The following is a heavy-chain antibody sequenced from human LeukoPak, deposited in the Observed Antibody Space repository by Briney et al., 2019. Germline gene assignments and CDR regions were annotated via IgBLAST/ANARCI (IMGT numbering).Heavy chain of an antibody. CDR3: LPASPAYYFDY. CDR2: IRSKANSYAT. D-gene: IGHD6-25*01. J-gene: IGHJ4*02. V-gene: IGHV3-73*01. Sequence: GGSLRLSCAASGFTFSGSAMHWVRQASGKGLEWVGRIRSKANSYATAYAASVKGRFTISRDDSKNTAYLQMNSLKTEDTAVHYCLPASPAYYFDYWGQGTLVTVSS. CDR1: GFTFSGSA.